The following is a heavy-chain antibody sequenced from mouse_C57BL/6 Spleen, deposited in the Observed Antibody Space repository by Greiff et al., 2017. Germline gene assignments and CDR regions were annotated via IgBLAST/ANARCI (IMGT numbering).Heavy chain of an antibody. D-gene: IGHD2-4*01. J-gene: IGHJ2*01. CDR1: GFTFSSYA. CDR2: ISDGGSYT. CDR3: ARDVGLDYFDY. V-gene: IGHV5-4*01. Sequence: EVMLVESGGGLVKPGGSLKLSCAASGFTFSSYAMSWVRQTPEKRLEWVATISDGGSYTYYPDNVKGRFTISRDNAKNNLYLQMSHLKSEDTAMYYWARDVGLDYFDYWGQGTTLTVSS.